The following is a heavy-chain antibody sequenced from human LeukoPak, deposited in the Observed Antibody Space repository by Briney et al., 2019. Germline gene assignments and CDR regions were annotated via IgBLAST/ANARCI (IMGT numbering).Heavy chain of an antibody. Sequence: ASVKVSCKASGYTFASYDFNWVRQATGQRPEWMGWMSPNSGDTGYAQKFQDRATMTRNTSISTAYMELSSLRSDDTAVYYCARGPPNWGYDYWGPGTLVTVSS. J-gene: IGHJ4*02. CDR3: ARGPPNWGYDY. V-gene: IGHV1-8*01. CDR1: GYTFASYD. CDR2: MSPNSGDT. D-gene: IGHD7-27*01.